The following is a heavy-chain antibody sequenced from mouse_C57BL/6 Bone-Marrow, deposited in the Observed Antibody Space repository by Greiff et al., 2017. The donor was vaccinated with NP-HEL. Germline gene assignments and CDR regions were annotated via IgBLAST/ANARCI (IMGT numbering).Heavy chain of an antibody. D-gene: IGHD2-2*01. Sequence: VKLMESGAELARPGASVKLSCKASGYTFTSYGISWVKQRTGQGLEWIGEIYPRSGNTYYNEKFKGKATLTADKSSSTAYMELRSLTSEDSAVYFCARCGYDFDYWGQGTTLTVSS. J-gene: IGHJ2*01. CDR3: ARCGYDFDY. CDR1: GYTFTSYG. V-gene: IGHV1-81*01. CDR2: IYPRSGNT.